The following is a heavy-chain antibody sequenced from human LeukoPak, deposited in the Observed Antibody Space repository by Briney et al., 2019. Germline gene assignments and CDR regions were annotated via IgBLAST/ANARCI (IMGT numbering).Heavy chain of an antibody. J-gene: IGHJ4*02. D-gene: IGHD3-3*01. Sequence: GGSLRLSCAASGFTFSDYYMSWIRQAPGKGLEWVSYISSSGSFIYYADSVKGRFTISRDNAKNSLYLQMNSLRAEDTAVYYCARDLDWGYYDFWSGYYSYLAYWGQGTLVTVSS. CDR1: GFTFSDYY. CDR2: ISSSGSFI. CDR3: ARDLDWGYYDFWSGYYSYLAY. V-gene: IGHV3-11*04.